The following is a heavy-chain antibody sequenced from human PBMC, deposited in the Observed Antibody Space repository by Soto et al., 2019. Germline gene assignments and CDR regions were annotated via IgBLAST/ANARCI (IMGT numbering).Heavy chain of an antibody. D-gene: IGHD3-22*01. J-gene: IGHJ4*02. CDR3: AKEKDDSSGYYSSPFDH. CDR2: ISGSGGST. Sequence: GGSLRLSCAASGFTFSSYAMSWVRQAPGKGLEWVSAISGSGGSTYYADSVKGRFTISRDNSKNTLYLQMNSLRAEDTAVYYCAKEKDDSSGYYSSPFDHWGQGTLVTVSS. V-gene: IGHV3-23*01. CDR1: GFTFSSYA.